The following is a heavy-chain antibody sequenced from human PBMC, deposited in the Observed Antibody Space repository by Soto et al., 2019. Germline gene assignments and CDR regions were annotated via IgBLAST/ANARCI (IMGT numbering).Heavy chain of an antibody. V-gene: IGHV4-31*11. CDR1: GDSISSDGYY. CDR3: ARVTTEFDY. J-gene: IGHJ4*02. D-gene: IGHD3-22*01. Sequence: QLQLEESGPGLVKPSQTLSLTCAVSGDSISSDGYYWSWIRQHPGKGLVWIGHIYHSGTTYYNPALKSRVSISIDTSKNQFSLNVTSVTSADTAVYYCARVTTEFDYWGLGTLVTVSS. CDR2: IYHSGTT.